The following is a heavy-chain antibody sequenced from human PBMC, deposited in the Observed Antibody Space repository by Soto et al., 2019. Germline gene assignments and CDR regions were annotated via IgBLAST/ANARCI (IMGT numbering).Heavy chain of an antibody. D-gene: IGHD2-2*01. Sequence: QVQLVESGGGLVKPGGSLRLSCAASGFTFSGYNMSWIRQAPGKGLEWVSYITSSGSNTFDAESVKGRFTISRDNTMNLLYVQMNSLSAEDSAVYYCARRGTISLAYHFDHWGQGTLVTVSS. V-gene: IGHV3-11*01. CDR2: ITSSGSNT. CDR3: ARRGTISLAYHFDH. CDR1: GFTFSGYN. J-gene: IGHJ4*02.